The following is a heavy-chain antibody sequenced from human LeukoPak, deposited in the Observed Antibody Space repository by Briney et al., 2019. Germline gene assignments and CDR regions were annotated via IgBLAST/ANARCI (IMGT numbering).Heavy chain of an antibody. V-gene: IGHV1-46*01. CDR1: GYTFSNYY. CDR2: INPSGGST. D-gene: IGHD4-11*01. Sequence: ASVKVSCTASGYTFSNYYIHWVRHPPGQGLELIGIINPSGGSTSYAQKFQVKVTMTRYTSTSKVYMELSSLRSEDTAVYYCARWHFVDYRFDNWGQGTLVTVSS. J-gene: IGHJ4*02. CDR3: ARWHFVDYRFDN.